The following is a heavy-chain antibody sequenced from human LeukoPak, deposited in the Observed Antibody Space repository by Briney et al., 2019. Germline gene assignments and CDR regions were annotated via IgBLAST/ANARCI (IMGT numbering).Heavy chain of an antibody. V-gene: IGHV1-69*06. CDR1: GGTFSSYA. D-gene: IGHD1-26*01. CDR2: IIPIFGTA. J-gene: IGHJ6*03. Sequence: GASVKVSCKASGGTFSSYAISWVRQAPGQGLEWMGGIIPIFGTANYAQKFQGRVTITADKSTSTAYMELSSLRSVDTAVYYCARVVDSGSYGMIYYYMDVWGKGTTVTVSS. CDR3: ARVVDSGSYGMIYYYMDV.